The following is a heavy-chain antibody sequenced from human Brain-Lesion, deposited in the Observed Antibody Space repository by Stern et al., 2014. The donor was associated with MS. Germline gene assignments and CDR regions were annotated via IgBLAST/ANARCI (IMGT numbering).Heavy chain of an antibody. J-gene: IGHJ4*02. CDR2: IYYSGFT. V-gene: IGHV4-39*01. Sequence: QLVQSGPGLVKPSETLSLTCTVSGGSISSSTYYWAWIRQPPGKWLEWIGNIYYSGFTYYNPSLKSRVTISVDMSKNQFSLKLSSVTAADTAIYYCARHDSVPRPSQLYSARDRGPGYFDYWGQGTLVTVSS. D-gene: IGHD1-26*01. CDR3: ARHDSVPRPSQLYSARDRGPGYFDY. CDR1: GGSISSSTYY.